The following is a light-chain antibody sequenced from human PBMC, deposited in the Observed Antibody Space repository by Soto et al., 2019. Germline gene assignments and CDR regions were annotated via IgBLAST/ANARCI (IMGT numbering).Light chain of an antibody. CDR1: SSDVGGYNY. CDR3: SSYTTSNTRQLV. V-gene: IGLV2-14*03. J-gene: IGLJ1*01. CDR2: DVS. Sequence: QSVLTQPASVSGSPGQSITISCTGTSSDVGGYNYVSWYQHHPGKAPKLMIFDVSNRPSGVSNRFSGSKSGNTASLTISGLQPEDEADYYCSSYTTSNTRQLVFGTGTTVTVL.